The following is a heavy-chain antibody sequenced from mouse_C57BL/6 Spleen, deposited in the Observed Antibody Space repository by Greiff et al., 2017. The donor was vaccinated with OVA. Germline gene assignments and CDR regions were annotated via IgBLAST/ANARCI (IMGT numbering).Heavy chain of an antibody. CDR1: GYTFTSYW. J-gene: IGHJ3*01. D-gene: IGHD2-3*01. V-gene: IGHV1-61*01. Sequence: QVQLQQPGAELVRPGSSVKLSCKASGYTFTSYWMDWVKQRPGQGLEWIGNIYPSDSETHYNQKFKDKATLTVDKSSSTAYMQLSSLTSEDSAVYYCARKGDGYYFAYWGQGTLVTVSA. CDR3: ARKGDGYYFAY. CDR2: IYPSDSET.